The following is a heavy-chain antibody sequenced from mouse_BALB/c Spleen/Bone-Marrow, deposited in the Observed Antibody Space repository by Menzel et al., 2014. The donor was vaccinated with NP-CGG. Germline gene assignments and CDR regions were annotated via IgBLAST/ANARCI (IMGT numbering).Heavy chain of an antibody. CDR3: LRGRGPFLAY. CDR2: INPYNDGT. V-gene: IGHV1-14*01. J-gene: IGHJ2*01. CDR1: GYTFTSYI. Sequence: EVKLMESGPELVKPGASVKMSCKASGYTFTSYIMHWVKQKPGQGLEWIGYINPYNDGTNHNEKFKGKATLTSDKSSSMAYMELRILPSEDSGVYYFLRGRGPFLAYGGQGPPLPVS.